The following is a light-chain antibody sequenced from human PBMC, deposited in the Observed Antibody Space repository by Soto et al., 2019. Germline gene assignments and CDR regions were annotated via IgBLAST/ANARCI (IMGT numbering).Light chain of an antibody. CDR2: AAS. J-gene: IGKJ3*01. CDR1: QSISTY. Sequence: DIQMTQSPSSLSASVGDRVTVTCRASQSISTYLYWYQQKPGKAPKLLIYAASSLETGVPSRFSGSGSGTDFTLTISSLQSEDFATYFCQQSYTTPFTFGPGTKVDIK. V-gene: IGKV1-39*01. CDR3: QQSYTTPFT.